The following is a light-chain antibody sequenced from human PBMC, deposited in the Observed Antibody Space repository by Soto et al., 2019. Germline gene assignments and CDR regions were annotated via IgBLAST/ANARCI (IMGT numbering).Light chain of an antibody. V-gene: IGLV2-11*01. CDR2: DVG. CDR1: SSDVGAYIY. J-gene: IGLJ3*02. CDR3: CSYAGNKTVV. Sequence: QSALTQPRSVSGSPRQSVTISCTGTSSDVGAYIYVSWYQQYPAKAPKVMIYDVGRRPSGVPDRFSGSKSGNTASLTISGLQAEDEAVYFCCSYAGNKTVVFGGGTKLTVL.